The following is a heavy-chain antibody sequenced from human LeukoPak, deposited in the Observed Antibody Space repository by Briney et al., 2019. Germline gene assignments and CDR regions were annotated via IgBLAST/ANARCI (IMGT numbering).Heavy chain of an antibody. J-gene: IGHJ4*02. Sequence: GGSLRLSCAASGFTFNIYGMNWVRQAPGKGLGWVSSISSEATNIYYTDSVKGRFTIARDNAKNSLYLLINSLRAEDTAVYYSARDGSGSGDYWGQGTLVTVSS. V-gene: IGHV3-21*01. CDR3: ARDGSGSGDY. D-gene: IGHD2-15*01. CDR2: ISSEATNI. CDR1: GFTFNIYG.